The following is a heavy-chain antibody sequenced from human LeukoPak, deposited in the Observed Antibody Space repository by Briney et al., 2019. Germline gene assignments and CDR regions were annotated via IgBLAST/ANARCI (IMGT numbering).Heavy chain of an antibody. Sequence: PSETLSLTCAVYGGSFSGYYWSWIRQPPGKGLEWIGEINHSGSTNYNPSLKSRVTISVDTSKNQFSLKLSSVTAADTAVYYCARVDWLLPYWYFDLWGRGTLVTVSS. CDR1: GGSFSGYY. D-gene: IGHD3-22*01. J-gene: IGHJ2*01. CDR2: INHSGST. CDR3: ARVDWLLPYWYFDL. V-gene: IGHV4-34*01.